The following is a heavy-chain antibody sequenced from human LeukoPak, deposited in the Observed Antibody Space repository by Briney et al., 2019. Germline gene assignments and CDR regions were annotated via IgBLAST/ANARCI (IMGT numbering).Heavy chain of an antibody. Sequence: ASVKVSCKASGYTFTSYGISWVRQAPGQGLEWMGWISAYNGNTNYAQKLQGRVTMTTDTSTSTACMELRSLRSDDTAAYYCARDLEDTAMVRTGYFDYWGQGTLVTVSS. CDR1: GYTFTSYG. CDR2: ISAYNGNT. J-gene: IGHJ4*02. CDR3: ARDLEDTAMVRTGYFDY. D-gene: IGHD5-18*01. V-gene: IGHV1-18*01.